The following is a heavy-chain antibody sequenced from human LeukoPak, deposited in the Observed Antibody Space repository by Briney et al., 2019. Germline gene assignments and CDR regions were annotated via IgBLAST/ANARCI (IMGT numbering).Heavy chain of an antibody. CDR1: GFTFSSHA. CDR3: TKDPNGDYFGAFDP. CDR2: VSGSGDNT. Sequence: GGSLRLSCAASGFTFSSHALSWVRQAPGKGLEWVSTVSGSGDNTYYAASVRGRFTISRDNSQNTLYLQMNSLRAEDTAVYYCTKDPNGDYFGAFDPWGQGTLVTVSS. V-gene: IGHV3-23*01. J-gene: IGHJ5*02. D-gene: IGHD4-17*01.